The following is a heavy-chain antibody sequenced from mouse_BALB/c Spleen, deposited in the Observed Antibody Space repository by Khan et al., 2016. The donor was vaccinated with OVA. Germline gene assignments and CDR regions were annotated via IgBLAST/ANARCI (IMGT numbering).Heavy chain of an antibody. D-gene: IGHD2-10*02. Sequence: QVQLQQSGAELVKPGASVKLSCKASGYTFSSYYMYWVKQRPGQGLEWIGGINPNNGGPNFNEKFKTKATLTVDKSSSTAYMHRSSLTSEDSAVYYCTRSGYGNPFAYWGQGTLVTVSP. J-gene: IGHJ3*01. CDR3: TRSGYGNPFAY. V-gene: IGHV1S81*02. CDR2: INPNNGGP. CDR1: GYTFSSYY.